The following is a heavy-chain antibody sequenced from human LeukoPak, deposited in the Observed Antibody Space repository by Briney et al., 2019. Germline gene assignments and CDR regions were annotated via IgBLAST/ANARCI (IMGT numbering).Heavy chain of an antibody. CDR3: ARDSPDYVAFDI. J-gene: IGHJ3*02. Sequence: GASVKVSCKASGGTLIRYAISWVRQAPGQGLEWMGGIIASFGTANYAQKFQGRVTISADESTSTAYMELSSLRSEDTAVYYCARDSPDYVAFDIWGQGTMVTVSS. D-gene: IGHD4-17*01. V-gene: IGHV1-69*13. CDR2: IIASFGTA. CDR1: GGTLIRYA.